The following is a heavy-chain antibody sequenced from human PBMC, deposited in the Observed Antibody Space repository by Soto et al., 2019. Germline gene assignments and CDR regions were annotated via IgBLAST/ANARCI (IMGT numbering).Heavy chain of an antibody. D-gene: IGHD6-19*01. CDR3: ARGQWLDGNFDY. J-gene: IGHJ4*02. CDR2: IGTAGDT. CDR1: GFTFSSYD. Sequence: GGSLRLSCAASGFTFSSYDMHWVRQATGKGLEWVSAIGTAGDTYYPGSVKGRFTISRENAKNSLYLQMNSLRAGDTAVYYCARGQWLDGNFDYWGQGTLVTVSS. V-gene: IGHV3-13*01.